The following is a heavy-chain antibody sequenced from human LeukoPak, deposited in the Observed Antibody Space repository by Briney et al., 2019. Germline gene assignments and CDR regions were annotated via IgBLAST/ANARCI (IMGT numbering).Heavy chain of an antibody. J-gene: IGHJ4*02. CDR3: ARDPDYGDYGDY. D-gene: IGHD4-17*01. CDR1: GYTFTSYY. CDR2: IKPSGGST. V-gene: IGHV1-46*01. Sequence: GASVKVSCKASGYTFTSYYMHWVRQAPGQGLEWMGIIKPSGGSTTYAQKFQGRVTMTRDTSTSTAYMELSSLRSEDTAVYYCARDPDYGDYGDYWGQGTLVTVSS.